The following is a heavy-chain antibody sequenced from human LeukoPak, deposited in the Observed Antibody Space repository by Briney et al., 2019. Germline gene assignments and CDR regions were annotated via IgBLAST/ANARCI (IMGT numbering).Heavy chain of an antibody. V-gene: IGHV3-48*02. Sequence: PGGSLRLSCAASGFTFSTSSMNWVRQAPGKGLEWVSYISSSSNIIHYADSVKGRFTVSRDNAKNSLYLQMNSLRDEDTAVYYCVREGRGYYLFDYWGQGTLVTVSS. CDR3: VREGRGYYLFDY. CDR1: GFTFSTSS. CDR2: ISSSSNII. D-gene: IGHD3-22*01. J-gene: IGHJ4*02.